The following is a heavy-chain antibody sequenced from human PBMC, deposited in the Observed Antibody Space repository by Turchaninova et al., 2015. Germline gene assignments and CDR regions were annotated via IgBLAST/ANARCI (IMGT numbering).Heavy chain of an antibody. Sequence: VASWGGVVQPGRSLRLSCAASGFIFNDYGINWVRQARGKGLELVAVIWWDGSRTDYRESVKGRFIISRDNSKNTVSLQMNSLRVEDTGVYFCARDRPNYYSGMDVWGQGTTVTVSS. CDR1: GFIFNDYG. V-gene: IGHV3-33*01. D-gene: IGHD6-6*01. CDR2: IWWDGSRT. CDR3: ARDRPNYYSGMDV. J-gene: IGHJ6*02.